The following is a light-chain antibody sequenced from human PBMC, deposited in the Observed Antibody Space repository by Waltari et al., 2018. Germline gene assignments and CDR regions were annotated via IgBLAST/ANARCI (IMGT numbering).Light chain of an antibody. J-gene: IGKJ1*01. CDR3: MQARQTPWT. CDR1: QSLLHSNGYIY. V-gene: IGKV2-28*01. Sequence: DLVMTQSPLSLPVTPGEPASISCRSSQSLLHSNGYIYLDGYLQKPGQSPQLLSYLGTNRASGVPDRFSGSGSGTDYTLKISRVEAEDVGVYYCMQARQTPWTFGQGTKVEIK. CDR2: LGT.